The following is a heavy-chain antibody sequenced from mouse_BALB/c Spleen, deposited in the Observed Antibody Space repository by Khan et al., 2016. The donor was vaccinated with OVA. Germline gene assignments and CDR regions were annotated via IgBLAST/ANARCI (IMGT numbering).Heavy chain of an antibody. D-gene: IGHD1-2*01. Sequence: QVQLQQSGPDLVKPGASVKMSCKASGYTFSDYVVSWVKLKSGQGLEWIGEIYPGSGTTYYNENFKGKATLTADKSSNTAYLHLSSLTSEDSAVYCCARGYDGAWLAYWGQGTLVTVS. J-gene: IGHJ3*01. CDR1: GYTFSDYV. V-gene: IGHV1-81*01. CDR2: IYPGSGTT. CDR3: ARGYDGAWLAY.